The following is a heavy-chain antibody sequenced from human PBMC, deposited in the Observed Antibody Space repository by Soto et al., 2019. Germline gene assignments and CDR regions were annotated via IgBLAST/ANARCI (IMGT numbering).Heavy chain of an antibody. J-gene: IGHJ6*02. V-gene: IGHV5-51*01. D-gene: IGHD2-2*01. Sequence: GESLKISCKGSGYTFTDYWIGWVRQLPGKGLEWMGIIYPGDSDTRYSPSFQGHVTITVDKSTSTAYLQWNTLKASDTAMYYCARPYCSSTSCQADYYYYYGMDVWGQGTTVTVSS. CDR1: GYTFTDYW. CDR3: ARPYCSSTSCQADYYYYYGMDV. CDR2: IYPGDSDT.